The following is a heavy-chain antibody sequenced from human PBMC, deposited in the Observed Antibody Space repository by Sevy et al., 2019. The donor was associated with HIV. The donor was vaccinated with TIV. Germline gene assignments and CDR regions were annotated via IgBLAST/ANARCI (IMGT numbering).Heavy chain of an antibody. Sequence: GGSLRLSCAASGFIFSYYGMHWVRQAPGKGLEWVAVIWYDGSNTIYADSVKGRFTISRDNSKNILYLQMNSLRDEETAGYYCARDPHEIMLSGSYYLYWGQGTRVTVSS. J-gene: IGHJ4*02. CDR3: ARDPHEIMLSGSYYLY. D-gene: IGHD1-26*01. V-gene: IGHV3-33*01. CDR1: GFIFSYYG. CDR2: IWYDGSNT.